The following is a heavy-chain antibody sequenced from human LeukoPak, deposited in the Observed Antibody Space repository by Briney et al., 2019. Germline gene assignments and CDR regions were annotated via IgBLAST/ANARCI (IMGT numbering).Heavy chain of an antibody. CDR3: ARGVGKAMSIAAPKNTEFDY. CDR1: GYTFTGYY. Sequence: ASVKVSCKASGYTFTGYYMHWVRQAPGQGLEWMGWINPNSGGTNYAQKFQGRVTMTRDTSISTAYMELSRLRFDDTAVYYCARGVGKAMSIAAPKNTEFDYWGQGTLVTVSS. V-gene: IGHV1-2*02. D-gene: IGHD6-6*01. J-gene: IGHJ4*02. CDR2: INPNSGGT.